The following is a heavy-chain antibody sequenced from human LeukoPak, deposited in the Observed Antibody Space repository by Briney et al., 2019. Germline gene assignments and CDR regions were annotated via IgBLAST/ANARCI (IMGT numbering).Heavy chain of an antibody. V-gene: IGHV3-33*08. CDR3: ARSNNGGWGYCDY. D-gene: IGHD3-16*01. J-gene: IGHJ4*02. CDR1: GFTFSSYA. Sequence: HPGGSLRLSCAASGFTFSSYAMSWVRQAPGKGLEWVAVIWYDGSNKYYADSVKGRFTISRDNSKNTLYVQMSSLRAEDTAVYYCARSNNGGWGYCDYWGQGSLVTVSS. CDR2: IWYDGSNK.